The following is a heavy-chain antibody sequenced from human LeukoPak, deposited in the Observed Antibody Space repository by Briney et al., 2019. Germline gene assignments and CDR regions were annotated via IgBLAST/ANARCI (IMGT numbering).Heavy chain of an antibody. V-gene: IGHV1-24*01. J-gene: IGHJ6*02. Sequence: GASVKVSCKVSGYTLTHPSMHWVRQAPGKGLEWMGGFDPEDGETIYAQKFQGRVTMTEDTSTDTAYMELSSLRSEDTAVYYCATVGPSGYYYYYYGMDVWGQGTTVTVSS. CDR1: GYTLTHPS. D-gene: IGHD6-25*01. CDR3: ATVGPSGYYYYYYGMDV. CDR2: FDPEDGET.